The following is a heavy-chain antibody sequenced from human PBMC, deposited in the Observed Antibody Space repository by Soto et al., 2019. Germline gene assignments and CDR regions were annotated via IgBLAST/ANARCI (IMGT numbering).Heavy chain of an antibody. CDR3: ARERRDNWNYKGHYYYGMDV. V-gene: IGHV4-34*01. CDR1: GGSFSGYY. Sequence: SETLSLTCAVYGGSFSGYYWSWIRQPPGKGLEWIGEINHSGSTNYNPSLKSRVTISVDTSKNQFSLKLSSVTAADTAVYYRARERRDNWNYKGHYYYGMDVWGQGTTVTSP. J-gene: IGHJ6*02. D-gene: IGHD1-7*01. CDR2: INHSGST.